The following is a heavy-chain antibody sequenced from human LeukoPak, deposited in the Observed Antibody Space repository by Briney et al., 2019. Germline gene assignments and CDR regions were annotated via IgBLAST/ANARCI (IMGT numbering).Heavy chain of an antibody. D-gene: IGHD3-10*01. J-gene: IGHJ4*02. CDR2: IYSGGST. CDR1: GFTVSSNY. V-gene: IGHV3-53*01. CDR3: ATSIAMVRGVIISPPDY. Sequence: GGSLRLSCAASGFTVSSNYMSWVRQAPGKGLEWVSVIYSGGSTYYADSVKGRFTISRDNSKNTLYLQMNSLRAEDTAVYYCATSIAMVRGVIISPPDYWGQGTLVTVSS.